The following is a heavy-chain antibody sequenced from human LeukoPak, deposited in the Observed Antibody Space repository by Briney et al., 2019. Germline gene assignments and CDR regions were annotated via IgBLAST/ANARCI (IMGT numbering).Heavy chain of an antibody. CDR2: INPNSGGT. V-gene: IGHV1-2*02. J-gene: IGHJ4*02. D-gene: IGHD3-22*01. CDR1: GYTFTSYA. Sequence: ASVKVSCKASGYTFTSYAMHWVRQAPGQGLEWMGWINPNSGGTNYAQKFQGRVTMTRDTSISTAYMELSGLRSDDTAVYYCARDPVSAYDSSLGADYWGQGTLVTVSS. CDR3: ARDPVSAYDSSLGADY.